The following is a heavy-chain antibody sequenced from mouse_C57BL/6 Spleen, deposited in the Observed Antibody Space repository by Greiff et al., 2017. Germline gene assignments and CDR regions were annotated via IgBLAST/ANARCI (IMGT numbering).Heavy chain of an antibody. CDR1: GYTFTSYW. CDR2: IHPNSGST. V-gene: IGHV1-64*01. Sequence: QVQLQQPGAELVKPGASVKLSCKASGYTFTSYWMHWVKQRPGQGLEWIGMIHPNSGSTNYNEKFKSKATLTVDKSSSTAYMQLSSLTSADSAVYYCATLYDGYYGLFAYWGQGTLVTVSA. CDR3: ATLYDGYYGLFAY. D-gene: IGHD2-3*01. J-gene: IGHJ3*01.